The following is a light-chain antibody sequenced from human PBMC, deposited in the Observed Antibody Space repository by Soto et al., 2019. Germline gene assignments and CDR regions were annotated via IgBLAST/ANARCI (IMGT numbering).Light chain of an antibody. J-gene: IGLJ1*01. CDR3: RSYSSSRTLMV. V-gene: IGLV2-14*01. Sequence: QSVLTQPPSVSGSPGQSVTISCTGSSTNIGAYNDVCWYQQHPGTAPKLMIYANSNRPSGVPNRFSGSKSGYSASLPISGLQAEDEADYYCRSYSSSRTLMVFGTGTKLTVL. CDR1: STNIGAYND. CDR2: ANS.